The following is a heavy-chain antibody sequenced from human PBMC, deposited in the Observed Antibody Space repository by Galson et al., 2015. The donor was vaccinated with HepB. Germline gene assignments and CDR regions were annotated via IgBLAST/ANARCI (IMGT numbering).Heavy chain of an antibody. Sequence: SVKVSCKASGGTFSSYAISWVRQAPGQGLEWMGIINPSGGSTSYAQKFQGRVTMTRDTSTSTVYMELSSLRSEDTAVYYCARGGSSGWYHWGQGTLVTVSS. V-gene: IGHV1-46*01. D-gene: IGHD6-19*01. CDR3: ARGGSSGWYH. J-gene: IGHJ5*02. CDR2: INPSGGST. CDR1: GGTFSSYA.